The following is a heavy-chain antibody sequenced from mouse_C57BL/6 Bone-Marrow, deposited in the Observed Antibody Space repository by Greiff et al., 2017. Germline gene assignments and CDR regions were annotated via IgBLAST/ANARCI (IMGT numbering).Heavy chain of an antibody. CDR3: ARIITTGNFDV. D-gene: IGHD1-1*01. V-gene: IGHV3-6*01. Sequence: ESGPGLVKPSQSLSLTCSVTGYSITSGYYWNWIRQFPGNKLEWMGNISYDGSNNYNPSLKNRISITRDTSKNQFFLKLNSVTTEDTATYYCARIITTGNFDVWGTGTTVTVSS. J-gene: IGHJ1*03. CDR2: ISYDGSN. CDR1: GYSITSGYY.